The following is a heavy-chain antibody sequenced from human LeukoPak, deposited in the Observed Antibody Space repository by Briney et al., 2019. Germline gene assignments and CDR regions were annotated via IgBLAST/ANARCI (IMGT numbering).Heavy chain of an antibody. V-gene: IGHV4-34*01. J-gene: IGHJ1*01. CDR3: ARGPHSSGWYRYFQH. D-gene: IGHD6-19*01. Sequence: SETLSLTCTVSGGSINSYYWSWIRQPPGKGLEWIGEINHSGSTNYNPSLKSRVTISVDTSKNQFSLKLSSVTAADTAVYYCARGPHSSGWYRYFQHWGQGTLVTVSS. CDR2: INHSGST. CDR1: GGSINSYY.